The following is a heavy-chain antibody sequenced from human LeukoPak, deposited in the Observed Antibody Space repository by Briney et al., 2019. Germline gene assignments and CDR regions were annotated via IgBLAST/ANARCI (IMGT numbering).Heavy chain of an antibody. Sequence: PSETLSLTCAVSGGSISSSNWWSWVRQPPGKGLEWIGSIYYSGSTYYNPSLKSRVTISVDTSKNQFSLKLSSVTAADTAVYYCARLPTYGSGSYYDYWGQGTLVTVSS. CDR1: GGSISSSNW. CDR3: ARLPTYGSGSYYDY. D-gene: IGHD3-10*01. CDR2: IYYSGST. V-gene: IGHV4-39*01. J-gene: IGHJ4*02.